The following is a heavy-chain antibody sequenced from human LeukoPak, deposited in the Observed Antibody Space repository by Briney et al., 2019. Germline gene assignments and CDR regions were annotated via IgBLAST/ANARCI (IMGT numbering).Heavy chain of an antibody. CDR1: GFTVSTNC. Sequence: PGGSLPLSCAASGFTVSTNCMNWVRQGPGKGLEWVSVICSGGSTYYADSVKGRFTISRDNSKSTLYLEMNSLRAEDTAVYYCARDLIASIPGSFDLWGRGTLFTVSS. D-gene: IGHD3-22*01. J-gene: IGHJ2*01. V-gene: IGHV3-53*01. CDR3: ARDLIASIPGSFDL. CDR2: ICSGGST.